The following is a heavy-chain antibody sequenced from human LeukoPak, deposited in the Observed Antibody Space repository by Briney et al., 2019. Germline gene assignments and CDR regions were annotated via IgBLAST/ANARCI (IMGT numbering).Heavy chain of an antibody. CDR3: ARSWYAMDV. D-gene: IGHD6-13*01. CDR2: INPSNGDT. Sequence: ASVKVSCKASGYTFTGSRMQWARQAPGQGLEWMGWINPSNGDTNSEQKFQGRVTMTRDTSISTVYMELSRLTSDDTAVYYCARSWYAMDVWGQGTTVIVSS. J-gene: IGHJ6*02. CDR1: GYTFTGSR. V-gene: IGHV1-2*02.